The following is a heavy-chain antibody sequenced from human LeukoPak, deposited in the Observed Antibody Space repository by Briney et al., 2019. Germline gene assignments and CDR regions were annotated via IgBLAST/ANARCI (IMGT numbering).Heavy chain of an antibody. CDR3: TSLDTAMVSIDY. Sequence: QPGGSLRLSCTASGFTFGDYAMTWVRQAPGKGLEWVGFIRSKAYGGTTECAASVKGRFTISRDDSKSIAYLQMNSLKTEDTAVYYCTSLDTAMVSIDYWGQGTLVTVSS. D-gene: IGHD5-18*01. CDR2: IRSKAYGGTT. J-gene: IGHJ4*02. CDR1: GFTFGDYA. V-gene: IGHV3-49*04.